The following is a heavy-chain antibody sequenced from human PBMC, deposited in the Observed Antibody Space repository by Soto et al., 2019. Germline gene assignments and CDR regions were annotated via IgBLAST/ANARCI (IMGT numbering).Heavy chain of an antibody. CDR1: GFTFSSYG. CDR2: ISYDGSNK. J-gene: IGHJ4*02. CDR3: AKDLDWAHSTHFDY. Sequence: PGGSLRLSCAASGFTFSSYGMHWVRQAPGKGLEWVAVISYDGSNKYYADSVKGRFTISRDNSKNTLYLQMNSLRAEDTAVYYCAKDLDWAHSTHFDYWGQGTLVTVSS. V-gene: IGHV3-30*18. D-gene: IGHD3-9*01.